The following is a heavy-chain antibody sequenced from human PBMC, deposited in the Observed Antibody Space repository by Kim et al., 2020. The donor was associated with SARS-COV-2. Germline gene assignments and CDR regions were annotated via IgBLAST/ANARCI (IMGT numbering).Heavy chain of an antibody. Sequence: ASVKVSCKASGHTFIGYYMHWVRQAPGQGLEWMGWINPNSGGTKYAQKFQGRVTMTRATSIITAYMELSRLRSDDTAVYYCARGENNYGGFDQWDQGTLVTVSP. D-gene: IGHD5-18*01. CDR2: INPNSGGT. V-gene: IGHV1-2*02. CDR3: ARGENNYGGFDQ. J-gene: IGHJ5*02. CDR1: GHTFIGYY.